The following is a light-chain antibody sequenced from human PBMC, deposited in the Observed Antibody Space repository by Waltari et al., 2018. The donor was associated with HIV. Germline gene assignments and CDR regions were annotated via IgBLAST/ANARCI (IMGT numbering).Light chain of an antibody. CDR1: SSDIGPYNY. V-gene: IGLV2-14*01. Sequence: QSALTQPASVSGSPGQPITISCTGTSSDIGPYNYVSWYQQHPGKAPKLMIYDVSNRPSGVSNRFSGSKSGNTASLTISGLQAEDEADYYCSSYTSSSTPVVFGGGTKLTVL. CDR3: SSYTSSSTPVV. CDR2: DVS. J-gene: IGLJ2*01.